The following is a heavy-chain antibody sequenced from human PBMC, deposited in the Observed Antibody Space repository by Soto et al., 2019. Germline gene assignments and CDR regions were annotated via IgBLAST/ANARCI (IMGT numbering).Heavy chain of an antibody. CDR2: IGPESGAT. V-gene: IGHV1-2*02. CDR3: GRGRSGQIVVFY. D-gene: IGHD5-12*01. CDR1: GYTFTGHY. Sequence: RASVKVSCKASGYTFTGHYIHGVRQAPEQGPEWMGEIGPESGATRYAQKFQGRVTMTMDMSITTVYMELSNLSPDDTAVYYCGRGRSGQIVVFYWAQGTPVTVSS. J-gene: IGHJ4*02.